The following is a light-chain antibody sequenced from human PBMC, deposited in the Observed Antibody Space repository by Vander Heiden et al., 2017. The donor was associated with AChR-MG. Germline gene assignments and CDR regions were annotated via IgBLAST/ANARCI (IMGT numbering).Light chain of an antibody. Sequence: DIQMTQSPSSLSASVGDRVTITCRASQTINSYLNWYQQKPGKAPKVLIYGAFSLQSGAPSRFSGSGSVTDFTLTISSLQPEDSATYYCQQSYSTPLTFGPGTKVDIE. CDR2: GAF. J-gene: IGKJ3*01. V-gene: IGKV1-39*01. CDR1: QTINSY. CDR3: QQSYSTPLT.